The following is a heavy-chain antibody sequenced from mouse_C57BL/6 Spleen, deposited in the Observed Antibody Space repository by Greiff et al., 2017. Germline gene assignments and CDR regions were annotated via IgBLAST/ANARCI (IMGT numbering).Heavy chain of an antibody. D-gene: IGHD1-1*01. CDR2: IHPNSGST. CDR3: ARATSVVADY. CDR1: GYTFTSYW. Sequence: QVQLKQPGAELVKPGASVKLSCKASGYTFTSYWMHWVKQRPGQGLEWIGMIHPNSGSTNYNEKFQSKATLTVDTSSSTAYMQLSSLTSEDSADYCGARATSVVADYWGQGTTLTVSS. V-gene: IGHV1-64*01. J-gene: IGHJ2*01.